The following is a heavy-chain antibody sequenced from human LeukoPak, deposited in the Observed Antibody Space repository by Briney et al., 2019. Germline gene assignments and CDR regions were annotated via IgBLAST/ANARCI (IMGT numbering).Heavy chain of an antibody. J-gene: IGHJ4*02. V-gene: IGHV1-69*04. CDR2: IIPILGIA. D-gene: IGHD3-22*01. CDR1: AGTFSSYA. CDR3: ARAYYDSSGYDY. Sequence: SVKVSCKASAGTFSSYAISWVRQAPGQGLEWMGRIIPILGIANYAQKFQGRVTITADKSTSTAYMELSSLRSEDTAVHYCARAYYDSSGYDYWGQGTLVTVSS.